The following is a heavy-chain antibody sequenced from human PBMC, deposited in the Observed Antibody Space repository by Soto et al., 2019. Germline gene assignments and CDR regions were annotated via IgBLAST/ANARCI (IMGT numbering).Heavy chain of an antibody. V-gene: IGHV4-30-2*01. Sequence: SETLSLTCGVSGGAISSGGYSWSWIREAPGKGLEGIGYIYHSGSTYYNPSLKSRVTISVDRSKNQFSLKLSSVTAADTAVYYCASQSVNSSSPQFDPWGQGTLVTVSS. CDR3: ASQSVNSSSPQFDP. CDR2: IYHSGST. J-gene: IGHJ5*02. CDR1: GGAISSGGYS. D-gene: IGHD6-13*01.